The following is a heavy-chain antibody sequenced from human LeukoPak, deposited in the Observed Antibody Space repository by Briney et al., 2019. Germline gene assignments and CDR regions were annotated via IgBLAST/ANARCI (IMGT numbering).Heavy chain of an antibody. J-gene: IGHJ4*02. V-gene: IGHV4-59*08. CDR2: IYYSGST. Sequence: PSETLSLTCTVSGGSISSYYWSWIRQPPGKGLEWIGYIYYSGSTNYNPSLKSRVTISVDTSKNQFSLKLNSVTAADTAVFYCAANSADYNTLGSSYKVWGQGTLVTVSS. CDR3: AANSADYNTLGSSYKV. D-gene: IGHD3-10*01. CDR1: GGSISSYY.